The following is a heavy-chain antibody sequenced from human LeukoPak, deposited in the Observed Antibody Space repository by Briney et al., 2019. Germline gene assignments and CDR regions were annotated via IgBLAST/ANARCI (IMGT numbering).Heavy chain of an antibody. D-gene: IGHD3-10*01. CDR3: ARFTYYYGSGNAFDI. CDR2: INHSGST. J-gene: IGHJ3*02. CDR1: GGSFSGYY. V-gene: IGHV4-34*01. Sequence: SETLSLTCAVYGGSFSGYYWSWIRQPPGKGLEWIGEINHSGSTNYNPSLKSRVTISVDTSKNQFSLKLSSVAAADTAVYYCARFTYYYGSGNAFDIWGQGTMVTVSS.